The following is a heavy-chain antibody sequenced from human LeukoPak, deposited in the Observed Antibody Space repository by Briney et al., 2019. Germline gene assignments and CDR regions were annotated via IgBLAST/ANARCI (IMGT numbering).Heavy chain of an antibody. Sequence: GGSLRLSCAASGFTFSSYSMNWVRQAPGKGLEWVSSISSSSSYIYYADSVKGRFTISRDNAKNSLYLQMNSLRAEDTAVYYCARAAIVGVPAAILPEDYWGQGTLVTVSS. CDR2: ISSSSSYI. V-gene: IGHV3-21*01. CDR1: GFTFSSYS. D-gene: IGHD2-2*01. J-gene: IGHJ4*02. CDR3: ARAAIVGVPAAILPEDY.